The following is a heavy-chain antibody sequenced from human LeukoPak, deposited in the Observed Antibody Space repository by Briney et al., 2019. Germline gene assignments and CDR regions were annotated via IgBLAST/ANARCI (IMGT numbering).Heavy chain of an antibody. J-gene: IGHJ5*02. CDR2: ISGSGVST. CDR3: AKGTIVGATNPWFDP. V-gene: IGHV3-23*01. D-gene: IGHD1-26*01. Sequence: GGSLRLSCAASGFTFSSYAMSWVRQAPGKGLEWVSAISGSGVSTYYADSVKGRFTISRDNSKNTLYLQMNSLRAEDTAVYYCAKGTIVGATNPWFDPWGQGTLVTVSS. CDR1: GFTFSSYA.